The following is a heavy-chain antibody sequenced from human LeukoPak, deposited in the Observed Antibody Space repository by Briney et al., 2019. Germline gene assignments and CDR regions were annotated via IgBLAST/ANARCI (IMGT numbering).Heavy chain of an antibody. CDR1: GFTFSGYA. CDR3: AKDHGRLGYCSGGSCYSSYYFDY. D-gene: IGHD2-15*01. J-gene: IGHJ4*02. V-gene: IGHV3-23*01. Sequence: GGSLRLSCAASGFTFSGYAMSWVRQAPGKGRDWVSAIGGSGGGTYYADSVKGRFTISRDNSKNTLYLQMNSLRAEDTAVYYCAKDHGRLGYCSGGSCYSSYYFDYWGQGTLVTVSS. CDR2: IGGSGGGT.